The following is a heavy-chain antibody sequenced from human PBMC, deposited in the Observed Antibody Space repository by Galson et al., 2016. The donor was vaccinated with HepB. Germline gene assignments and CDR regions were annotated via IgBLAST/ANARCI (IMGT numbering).Heavy chain of an antibody. CDR3: ARQDFAGVYFDY. D-gene: IGHD7-27*01. Sequence: SLRLSCAVSGLSINSNYMTWVRQAPGKGLEWVSFLYSSGNTYYADSVKGRSTFSRDNSKNTLYLKMTSLTVDDTAVYYCARQDFAGVYFDYWGQGTLVTVSS. J-gene: IGHJ4*02. CDR1: GLSINSNY. V-gene: IGHV3-66*04. CDR2: LYSSGNT.